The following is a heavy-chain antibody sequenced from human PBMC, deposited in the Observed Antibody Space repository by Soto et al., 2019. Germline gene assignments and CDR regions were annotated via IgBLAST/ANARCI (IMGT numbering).Heavy chain of an antibody. CDR3: AKSYYDSSGSHWIYQ. CDR1: GFTFSTYC. V-gene: IGHV3-30*18. Sequence: LRLSCAASGFTFSTYCMHWVRQAPGKGLEWVAVISYDGSKKDYADSVKGRFTISRDNSKYTLYLQTNSLRDEDPAVYYCAKSYYDSSGSHWIYQWGRGTLVTVSS. J-gene: IGHJ4*01. CDR2: ISYDGSKK. D-gene: IGHD3-22*01.